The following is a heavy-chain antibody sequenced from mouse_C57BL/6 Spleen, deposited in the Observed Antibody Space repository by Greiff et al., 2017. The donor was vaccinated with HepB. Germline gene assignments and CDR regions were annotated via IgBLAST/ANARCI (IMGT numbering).Heavy chain of an antibody. V-gene: IGHV3-6*01. CDR2: ISYDGSN. J-gene: IGHJ1*03. Sequence: EVQLQESGPGLVKPSQSLSLTCSVTGYSITSGYYWNWIRQFPGNKLEWMGYISYDGSNNYNPSLKNRISITRDTSKNQFFLKLNSVTTEDTATYYCAKEGDYDYDGWYFDVWGTGTTVTVSS. CDR1: GYSITSGYY. CDR3: AKEGDYDYDGWYFDV. D-gene: IGHD2-4*01.